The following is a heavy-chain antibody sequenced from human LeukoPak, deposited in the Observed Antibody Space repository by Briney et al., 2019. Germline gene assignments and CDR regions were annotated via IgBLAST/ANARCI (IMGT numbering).Heavy chain of an antibody. CDR2: IKHDGRDK. Sequence: GVSLRLSCAASGFTFNNYWMTCVRQAPGKGLEWVATIKHDGRDKLYVDSVKGRFAISRDNANNSVHLQMNSLRAEDTAVYFCARSYTASGYYYGVAYWGQGTLVSVSS. D-gene: IGHD3-22*01. J-gene: IGHJ4*02. CDR3: ARSYTASGYYYGVAY. V-gene: IGHV3-7*01. CDR1: GFTFNNYW.